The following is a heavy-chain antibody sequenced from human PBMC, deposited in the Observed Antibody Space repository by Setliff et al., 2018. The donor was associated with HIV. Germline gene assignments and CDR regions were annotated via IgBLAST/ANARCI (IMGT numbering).Heavy chain of an antibody. CDR2: KSSSSSTI. V-gene: IGHV3-48*01. CDR1: GFTFSSYR. Sequence: PGGSLRLSCAASGFTFSSYRMNWVRQAPGKGLEWVSYKSSSSSTICYADSVKGRFTISRDNAKNSLYLQMNSLRAEDTAVYYCARDGLEGDMAGRQRTSVFDYWGQGTLVTVSS. D-gene: IGHD2-15*01. J-gene: IGHJ4*02. CDR3: ARDGLEGDMAGRQRTSVFDY.